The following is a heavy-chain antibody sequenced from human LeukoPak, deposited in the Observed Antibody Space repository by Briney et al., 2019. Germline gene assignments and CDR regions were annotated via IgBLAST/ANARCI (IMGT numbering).Heavy chain of an antibody. CDR1: GGSFSGYY. CDR2: INHSGST. Sequence: PSETLSLTCAVYGGSFSGYYWSWIRQPPGKGLEWIGEINHSGSTNYNPSLKSRVTISVDTSKNQFSLKLSSVTAADTAVYYCARGPGSSGHSFYYFGYWGQGTLVTVSS. V-gene: IGHV4-34*01. D-gene: IGHD6-19*01. J-gene: IGHJ4*02. CDR3: ARGPGSSGHSFYYFGY.